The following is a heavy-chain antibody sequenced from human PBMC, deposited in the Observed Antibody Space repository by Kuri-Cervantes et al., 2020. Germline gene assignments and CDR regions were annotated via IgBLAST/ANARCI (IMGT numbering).Heavy chain of an antibody. V-gene: IGHV3-30*18. CDR3: AKQRGFRTFNYYYYGMDV. Sequence: GESLKISCAASGFIFSSSWMSWVRQAPGKGLEWVAVISYDGSNKYYADSVKGRFTISRDNSKNTLYLQMNSLRAEDTAVYYCAKQRGFRTFNYYYYGMDVWGQGTTVTVSS. J-gene: IGHJ6*02. D-gene: IGHD3-16*01. CDR1: GFIFSSSW. CDR2: ISYDGSNK.